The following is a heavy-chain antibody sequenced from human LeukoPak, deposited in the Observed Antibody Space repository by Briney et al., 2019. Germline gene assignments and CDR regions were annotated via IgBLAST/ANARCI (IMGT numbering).Heavy chain of an antibody. D-gene: IGHD4-23*01. V-gene: IGHV1-2*02. J-gene: IGHJ4*02. CDR2: INPNSGGT. CDR3: ARADYGGNEPHDY. Sequence: GASVKVSCKASGYTFTGYYMHWVRQAPGQGLEWMGWINPNSGGTNYAQKFQGRVTMTRDTSISTAYMELSRLRSDDTAVYYCARADYGGNEPHDYWGQGTLVTVSS. CDR1: GYTFTGYY.